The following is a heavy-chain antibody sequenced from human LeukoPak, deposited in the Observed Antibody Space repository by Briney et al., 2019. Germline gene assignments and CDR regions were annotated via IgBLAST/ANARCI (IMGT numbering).Heavy chain of an antibody. CDR1: GGTFSSYA. V-gene: IGHV1-69*05. Sequence: SVKVSCKASGGTFSSYAISWLRQAPGQGLEWMGGIIPIFGAANYAQKFQCRVTITTDESTSTAYMELSSLRSEDKAVYYCARSSYYYDSSGYLAWDAFDIWGQGTMVTVSS. CDR3: ARSSYYYDSSGYLAWDAFDI. D-gene: IGHD3-22*01. CDR2: IIPIFGAA. J-gene: IGHJ3*02.